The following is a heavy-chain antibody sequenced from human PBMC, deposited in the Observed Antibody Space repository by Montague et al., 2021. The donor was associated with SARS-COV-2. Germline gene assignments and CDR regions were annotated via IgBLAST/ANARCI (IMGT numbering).Heavy chain of an antibody. D-gene: IGHD6-19*01. V-gene: IGHV4-61*09. CDR1: GASISSANDY. CDR3: ARDRRGMAMAGRAYYYYSLDF. Sequence: TLSLTCSASGASISSANDYWTWIRQPAGKGLEWIGHISTSGRSSYNPSLKSRVTIILDTSKQQFSLELTSVTAADTAVYYCARDRRGMAMAGRAYYYYSLDFWGKGTTVTVSS. J-gene: IGHJ6*03. CDR2: ISTSGRS.